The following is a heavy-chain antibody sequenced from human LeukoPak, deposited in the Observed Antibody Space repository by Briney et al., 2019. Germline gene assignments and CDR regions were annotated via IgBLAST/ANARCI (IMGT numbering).Heavy chain of an antibody. CDR3: ARVQGGGYRTADY. CDR2: ILENGSNQ. J-gene: IGHJ4*02. Sequence: HPGRSLRLSCAASGFTFSSYAMHWVRQAPGKGLDWVAVILENGSNQYYADSVKGRFTISRDNSKNTLFLQMNSLRGEDTAMYYCARVQGGGYRTADYWGQGTLVTVSS. CDR1: GFTFSSYA. V-gene: IGHV3-30*04. D-gene: IGHD6-19*01.